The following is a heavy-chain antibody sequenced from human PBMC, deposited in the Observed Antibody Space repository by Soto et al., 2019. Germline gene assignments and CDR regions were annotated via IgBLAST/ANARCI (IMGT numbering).Heavy chain of an antibody. CDR1: GFTFTSSA. V-gene: IGHV1-58*01. CDR2: IVVGSGNT. CDR3: AADQGCSSTRCYTHYYYGMDV. Sequence: SVKVSCKASGFTFTSSAEQWVRQARGQGPEWIGWIVVGSGNTNYAQKFQERVTITRDMSTSTAYMELSSLRSEDTAVYYCAADQGCSSTRCYTHYYYGMDVWGQGTTVTVSS. J-gene: IGHJ6*02. D-gene: IGHD2-2*02.